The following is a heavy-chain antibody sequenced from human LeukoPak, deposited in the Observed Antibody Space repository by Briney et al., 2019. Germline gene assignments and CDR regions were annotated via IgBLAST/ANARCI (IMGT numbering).Heavy chain of an antibody. Sequence: GGSLRLSCAASGFTFSSYAMSWVRQAPGKGLEWVSAISSSGGSTYYADSVKGRFTISRDNSKNTLYLQMNSLRAEDTAVYYCAKEGGPWWLPSHFDYWGQGTLVTVSS. CDR2: ISSSGGST. CDR3: AKEGGPWWLPSHFDY. V-gene: IGHV3-23*01. CDR1: GFTFSSYA. D-gene: IGHD5-12*01. J-gene: IGHJ4*02.